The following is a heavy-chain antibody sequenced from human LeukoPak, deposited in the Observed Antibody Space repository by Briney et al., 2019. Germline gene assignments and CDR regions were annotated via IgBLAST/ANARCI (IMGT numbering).Heavy chain of an antibody. CDR3: ASIGYDHGMDV. CDR2: IYYSGST. J-gene: IGHJ6*02. D-gene: IGHD1-14*01. V-gene: IGHV4-59*01. Sequence: PSEPLSLTCTVSGGSISSYYWSWIRQPPGKGLEWIGYIYYSGSTNYNPSLKSRVTISVDTSKNQFSLKLSSVTAADTAVYYCASIGYDHGMDVWGQGTTVTVSS. CDR1: GGSISSYY.